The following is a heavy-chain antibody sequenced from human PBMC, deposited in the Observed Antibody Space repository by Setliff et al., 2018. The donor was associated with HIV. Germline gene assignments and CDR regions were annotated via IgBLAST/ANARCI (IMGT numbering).Heavy chain of an antibody. CDR3: AKYSSGWTPYSYMDV. V-gene: IGHV3-30*02. J-gene: IGHJ6*03. Sequence: GGSLRLSCEASAFIFTTYGMHWVRQAPGKGLEWIAFIRYDGNDKYYADSVKGRFTISRDNSKNTLYLQMNSLRAEDTAVYYCAKYSSGWTPYSYMDVWGKGTTVTVSS. D-gene: IGHD6-19*01. CDR2: IRYDGNDK. CDR1: AFIFTTYG.